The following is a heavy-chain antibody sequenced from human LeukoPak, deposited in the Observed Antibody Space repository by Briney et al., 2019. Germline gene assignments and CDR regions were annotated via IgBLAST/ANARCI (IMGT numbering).Heavy chain of an antibody. J-gene: IGHJ6*02. V-gene: IGHV1-18*01. Sequence: ASVKVSCKASGYTYTSYGISWVRQAAGQGREGMGLISAYKGNTNYAQKLQGRVTMTTDTSTSTAYMELRRLRSDDTDGYYCARGGYCSSTSCKSLRYYYGMDVWGQGTTVTVSS. CDR2: ISAYKGNT. CDR1: GYTYTSYG. D-gene: IGHD2-2*01. CDR3: ARGGYCSSTSCKSLRYYYGMDV.